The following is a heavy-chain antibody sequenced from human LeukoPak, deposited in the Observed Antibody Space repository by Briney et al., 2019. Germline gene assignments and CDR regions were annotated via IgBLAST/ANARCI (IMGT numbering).Heavy chain of an antibody. J-gene: IGHJ4*02. CDR3: AKDSVRGLNSIDY. CDR1: GFTFSSYA. D-gene: IGHD2-15*01. CDR2: ISYDGSNK. V-gene: IGHV3-30*04. Sequence: QTGGSLRLSCAASGFTFSSYAMHWVRQAPGKGLEWVAVISYDGSNKYYADSVKGRFTISRDNSKNTLYLQMNSLRAEDTAVYYCAKDSVRGLNSIDYWGQGTLVTVSS.